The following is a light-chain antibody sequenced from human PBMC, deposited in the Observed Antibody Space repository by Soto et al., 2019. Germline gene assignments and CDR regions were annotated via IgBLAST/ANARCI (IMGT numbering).Light chain of an antibody. Sequence: QSVLTQPPSVSAAPGQKVTISCSGSSPNIGNNYVSWYQQLPGTAPKLLIYDNNKRPSGIPDRFSGSKSGTSATLGITGLQTGDEADYYCGTWDSSLSAVVFGGGTKHRP. CDR1: SPNIGNNY. V-gene: IGLV1-51*01. J-gene: IGLJ2*01. CDR3: GTWDSSLSAVV. CDR2: DNN.